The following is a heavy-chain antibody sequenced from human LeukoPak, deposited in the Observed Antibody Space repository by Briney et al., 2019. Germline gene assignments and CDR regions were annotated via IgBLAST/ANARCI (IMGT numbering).Heavy chain of an antibody. CDR2: INSDGSST. V-gene: IGHV3-74*01. CDR1: GFTFSSYW. J-gene: IGHJ4*02. Sequence: QPGGSLRLSCAASGFTFSSYWTYWVRQAPGKGLVWVSRINSDGSSTSHADSVKGRFTISRDNAKNTLYLQMNSLRAEDTAVYYCAREGGYSHAFDYWGQGTLVTVSS. CDR3: AREGGYSHAFDY. D-gene: IGHD3-22*01.